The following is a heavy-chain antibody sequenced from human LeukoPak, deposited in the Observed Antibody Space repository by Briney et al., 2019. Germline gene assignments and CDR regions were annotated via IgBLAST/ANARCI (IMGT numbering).Heavy chain of an antibody. D-gene: IGHD3-22*01. CDR1: GYTFTSYY. V-gene: IGHV1-46*01. J-gene: IGHJ4*02. CDR2: INPSGGST. CDR3: ARTRGSYSSSWPSYYYDSSGYYHNDY. Sequence: ASVKVSCKASGYTFTSYYMHWVRQAPGQGLEWMGIINPSGGSTSYAQKFQGRVTMTRDTSTSTVYMELSSLRSDDTAVYYCARTRGSYSSSWPSYYYDSSGYYHNDYWGQGTLVTVSS.